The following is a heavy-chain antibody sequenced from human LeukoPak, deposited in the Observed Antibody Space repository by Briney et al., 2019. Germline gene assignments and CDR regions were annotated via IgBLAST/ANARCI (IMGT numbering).Heavy chain of an antibody. V-gene: IGHV3-21*01. J-gene: IGHJ5*02. D-gene: IGHD5-24*01. Sequence: PGGSLRLSCSASGFTFNSYSMNWVRQAPGKGLEWVALISSSNDYKDYAGSVKGRFTISRDNAKNSLYLQMNSLRAEDTAVYYCARDNSVRDEAWWFNPWGQGTLVTVSS. CDR1: GFTFNSYS. CDR3: ARDNSVRDEAWWFNP. CDR2: ISSSNDYK.